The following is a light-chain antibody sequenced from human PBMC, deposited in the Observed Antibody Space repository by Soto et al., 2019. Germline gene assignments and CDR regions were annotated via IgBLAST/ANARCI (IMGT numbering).Light chain of an antibody. J-gene: IGKJ4*01. CDR1: QSISSGY. CDR3: QQYGGSPLVT. V-gene: IGKV3-20*01. CDR2: GAS. Sequence: ETVLTQSPGTLSLSPGERATLSCRASQSISSGYLAWYHQRPGQAPRLLISGASNRATGIPDRFSGSGSGTDFTLTISRLEPEDFAVYYCQQYGGSPLVTFGGGTKVEIK.